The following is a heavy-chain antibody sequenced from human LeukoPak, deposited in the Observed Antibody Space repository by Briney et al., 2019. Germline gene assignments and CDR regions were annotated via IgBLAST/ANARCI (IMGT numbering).Heavy chain of an antibody. CDR1: GYTFTSYG. J-gene: IGHJ4*02. CDR2: ISAFNGNT. Sequence: ASVKVSCKASGYTFTSYGISWVRQAPGQGLEWMGWISAFNGNTNYAQKFQGRVTMTTDTSTSIGYLEVRSLRVDDTAVYYCARELRGTYYYESSGSDYWGQGTLVTVSS. V-gene: IGHV1-18*01. CDR3: ARELRGTYYYESSGSDY. D-gene: IGHD3-22*01.